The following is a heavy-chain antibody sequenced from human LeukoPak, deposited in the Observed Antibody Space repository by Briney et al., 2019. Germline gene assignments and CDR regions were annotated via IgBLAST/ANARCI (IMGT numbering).Heavy chain of an antibody. Sequence: ASVKVSCKASGYTFTGYYIHWVRQAPGQGLEWLGWINPTTGGTKYAQKFEGRVTMTRDTSISTAYMELSRLRSDDTAVYYCARGDSSRRDDAFDIWGQGTMVTVSS. CDR3: ARGDSSRRDDAFDI. CDR1: GYTFTGYY. CDR2: INPTTGGT. V-gene: IGHV1-2*02. J-gene: IGHJ3*02. D-gene: IGHD6-13*01.